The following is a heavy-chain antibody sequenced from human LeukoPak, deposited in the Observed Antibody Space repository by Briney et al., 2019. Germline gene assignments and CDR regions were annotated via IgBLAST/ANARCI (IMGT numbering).Heavy chain of an antibody. CDR2: ISYAGSNK. D-gene: IGHD4-17*01. J-gene: IGHJ4*02. V-gene: IGHV3-30*04. CDR1: GFTFSSYA. CDR3: ARRGESTTYGDYRFDY. Sequence: TGGSLRLSCAASGFTFSSYAMHWVRQAPGKGLEWVAVISYAGSNKYYADSVKGRFTISRDKSKNTLYLQMNSLRAEDTAVYYCARRGESTTYGDYRFDYWGQGTLVTVSS.